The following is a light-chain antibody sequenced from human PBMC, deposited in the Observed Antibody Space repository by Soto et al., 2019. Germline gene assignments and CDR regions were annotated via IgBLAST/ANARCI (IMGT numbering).Light chain of an antibody. Sequence: EIVMTQSPATLSVSPGERATLSCRGSQSVISNLGWYQKKPGQAPRVLNYDASTRATGLPDRFSGSGSGTDFTLTISRLEPEDFAVYYCQQYGGSPVTFGQGTRLEIK. CDR3: QQYGGSPVT. J-gene: IGKJ5*01. CDR1: QSVISN. CDR2: DAS. V-gene: IGKV3-20*01.